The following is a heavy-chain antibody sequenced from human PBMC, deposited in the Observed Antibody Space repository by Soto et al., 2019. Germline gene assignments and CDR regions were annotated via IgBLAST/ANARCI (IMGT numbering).Heavy chain of an antibody. CDR3: GKDISAGGMEV. J-gene: IGHJ6*02. CDR2: IFWHSGGE. CDR1: GSNSVNHA. V-gene: IGHV3-9*02. D-gene: IGHD6-25*01. Sequence: PGGSLRLSCGAAGSNSVNHAMHWVRQAPGKGLEWVAGIFWHSGGEGYADSVKGRFSIYRDIAMNSLYLQMNSLRPEDTALYYCGKDISAGGMEVWGQGT.